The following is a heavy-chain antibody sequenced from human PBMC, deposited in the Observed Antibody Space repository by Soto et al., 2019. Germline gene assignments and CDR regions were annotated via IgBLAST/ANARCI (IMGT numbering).Heavy chain of an antibody. J-gene: IGHJ6*02. V-gene: IGHV3-21*01. Sequence: PGGSLRLSCAASGFTFSSYSMNWVRQAPGKGLEWVSSISSSSSYIYYADSVKGRFTISRDNAKNSLYLQMNSLRAEDTAVYYCARDLRGATTYYYYGMDVWGQGTTVTVSS. CDR2: ISSSSSYI. D-gene: IGHD1-26*01. CDR3: ARDLRGATTYYYYGMDV. CDR1: GFTFSSYS.